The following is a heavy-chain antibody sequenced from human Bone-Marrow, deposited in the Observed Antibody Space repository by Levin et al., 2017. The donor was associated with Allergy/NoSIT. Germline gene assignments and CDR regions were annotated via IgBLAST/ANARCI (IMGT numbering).Heavy chain of an antibody. CDR2: IIPILGIA. D-gene: IGHD5-18*01. CDR3: ARGAFSVAYSYGET. CDR1: GGTFSSYT. Sequence: GASVKVSCKASGGTFSSYTISWVRQAPGQGLEWMGRIIPILGIANYAQKFQGRVTITADKSTSTAYMELSSLRSEDTAVYYCARGAFSVAYSYGETWGQGTLVTVSS. V-gene: IGHV1-69*02. J-gene: IGHJ5*02.